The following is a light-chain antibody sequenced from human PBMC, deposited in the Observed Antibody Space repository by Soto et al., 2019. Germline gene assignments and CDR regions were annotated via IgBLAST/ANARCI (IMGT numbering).Light chain of an antibody. CDR1: SSDVGSYNL. CDR2: EGS. Sequence: QSVLTQPASVSGSPGQSITISCTGTSSDVGSYNLVSWYQQHPGRAPKLMIYEGSKRPSGVSNRFSGSKSGNTASLTISGLQAEDEAAYYCCSYAGSSTYDFGTGTKVTVL. CDR3: CSYAGSSTYD. V-gene: IGLV2-23*01. J-gene: IGLJ1*01.